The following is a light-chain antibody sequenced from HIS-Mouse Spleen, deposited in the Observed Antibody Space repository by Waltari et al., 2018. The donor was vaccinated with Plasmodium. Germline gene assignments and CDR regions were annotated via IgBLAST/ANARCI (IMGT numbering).Light chain of an antibody. CDR3: SSYAGSNNLV. V-gene: IGLV2-8*01. CDR2: EVS. CDR1: SSYVGGYNY. Sequence: QSALTQPPSASGSPGQSVPIPCTGTSSYVGGYNYGSWYQQHPGKAPKLMIYEVSKRPSGVPDRFSGSKSGNTASLTVSGLQAEDEADYYCSSYAGSNNLVFGGGTKLTVL. J-gene: IGLJ2*01.